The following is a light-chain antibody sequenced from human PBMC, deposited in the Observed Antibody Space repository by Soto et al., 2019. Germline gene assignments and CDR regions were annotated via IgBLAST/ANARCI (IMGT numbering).Light chain of an antibody. CDR1: QSVSSN. CDR3: QQYNNWPPWT. V-gene: IGKV3-15*01. Sequence: EIVMTQPPATLPVSPGERATLSCRASQSVSSNLAWYQQKPGQAPRLLIYGASTRATGIPARFSGSGSGTEFTLTISSLQSEDFAVYYCQQYNNWPPWTFGQGTKVDIK. J-gene: IGKJ1*01. CDR2: GAS.